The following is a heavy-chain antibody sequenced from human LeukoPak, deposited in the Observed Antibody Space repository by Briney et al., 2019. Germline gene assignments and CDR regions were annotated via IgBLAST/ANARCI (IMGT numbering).Heavy chain of an antibody. J-gene: IGHJ3*02. CDR2: IYYSGST. D-gene: IGHD3-10*01. CDR3: ARSGTLTAYYYGRRDAFDI. V-gene: IGHV4-59*01. Sequence: KPSETLSLTCTVSGGSISSYYWSWIRQPPGKGLEWIGYIYYSGSTNYNPSLKSRVTISVDTSKNQFSLKLSSVTAADTAVYYCARSGTLTAYYYGRRDAFDIWGQGTMVTVSS. CDR1: GGSISSYY.